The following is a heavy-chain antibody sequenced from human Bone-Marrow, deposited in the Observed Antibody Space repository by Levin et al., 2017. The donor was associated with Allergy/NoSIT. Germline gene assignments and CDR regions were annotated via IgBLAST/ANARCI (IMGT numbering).Heavy chain of an antibody. D-gene: IGHD5-12*01. CDR1: GGTFSSYA. CDR2: IIPIFGTA. Sequence: SVKVSCKASGGTFSSYAISWVRQAPGQGLEWMGGIIPIFGTANYAQKFQGRVTITADESTSTAYMELSSLRSEDTAVYYCARGEEVGVGGYVSYYYGMDVWGQGTTVTVSS. J-gene: IGHJ6*02. V-gene: IGHV1-69*13. CDR3: ARGEEVGVGGYVSYYYGMDV.